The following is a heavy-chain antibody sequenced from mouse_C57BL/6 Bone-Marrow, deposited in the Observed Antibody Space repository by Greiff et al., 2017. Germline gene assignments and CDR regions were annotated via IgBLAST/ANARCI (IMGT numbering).Heavy chain of an antibody. CDR3: TPGWLLRLFDY. CDR2: IDPENGDT. J-gene: IGHJ2*01. CDR1: GFNIKDDY. V-gene: IGHV14-4*01. D-gene: IGHD2-3*01. Sequence: EVQLQQSGAELVRPGASVKLSCTASGFNIKDDYMHWVKQRPEQGLEWIGWIDPENGDTEYASKFQGKATITADTSSNTAYLQLSSLTSEDTAVYYCTPGWLLRLFDYWGQGTTLTVSS.